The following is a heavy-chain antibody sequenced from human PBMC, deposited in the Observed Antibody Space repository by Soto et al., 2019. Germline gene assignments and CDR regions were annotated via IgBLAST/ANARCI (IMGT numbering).Heavy chain of an antibody. CDR1: GYTFTSYA. Sequence: ASVKVSCKASGYTFTSYAMHWVRQAPGQRLEWMGWINAGNGNTKYSQKFQGRVTITRDTSASTAYMELSSLRSEDTAVYYCARVGSTVTRLNWFDPWGQGTLVTVS. D-gene: IGHD4-17*01. CDR3: ARVGSTVTRLNWFDP. V-gene: IGHV1-3*01. J-gene: IGHJ5*02. CDR2: INAGNGNT.